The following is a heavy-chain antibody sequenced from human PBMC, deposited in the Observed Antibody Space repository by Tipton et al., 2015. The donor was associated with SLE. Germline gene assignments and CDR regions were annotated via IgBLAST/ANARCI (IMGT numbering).Heavy chain of an antibody. CDR1: GDSISSGNYY. D-gene: IGHD3-3*01. V-gene: IGHV4-39*01. J-gene: IGHJ4*02. CDR2: IFYSGGT. CDR3: ARRLAINTKAFDY. Sequence: TLSLTCNVSGDSISSGNYYWGWIRQPPGKGLEWIGSIFYSGGTYYNPSLKSRVTLSIDTSKNQVSLELSSVTAADTAVYYCARRLAINTKAFDYWGQGTLVTVSS.